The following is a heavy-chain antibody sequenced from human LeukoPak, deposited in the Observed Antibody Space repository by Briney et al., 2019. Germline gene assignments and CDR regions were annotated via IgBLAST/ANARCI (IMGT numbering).Heavy chain of an antibody. D-gene: IGHD2-15*01. CDR3: AKNGGPAANDYYIDV. CDR1: GFTFNSYA. Sequence: SGGSLRLSCARSGFTFNSYAMSWVRQAPGKGLEWVSAISGSGGSTYYADSVKGRFTISRDNSKNTLYLQMNSLRAEDTAIYYCAKNGGPAANDYYIDVWGKGTTVTVSS. J-gene: IGHJ6*03. V-gene: IGHV3-23*01. CDR2: ISGSGGST.